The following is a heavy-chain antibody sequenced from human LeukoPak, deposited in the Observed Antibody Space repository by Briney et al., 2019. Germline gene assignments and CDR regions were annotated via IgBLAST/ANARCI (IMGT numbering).Heavy chain of an antibody. Sequence: GGSLRLSCAASGFTVNSNYMSWVRQAPGKGLEWVSVIYSGGSTYYADSVKGRFTISRDNSKNTLYLQMNSLRAEDTAVYYCARGPGRYYDSSGYYYYWGQGTLVTVSS. J-gene: IGHJ4*02. CDR2: IYSGGST. CDR3: ARGPGRYYDSSGYYYY. D-gene: IGHD3-22*01. V-gene: IGHV3-53*01. CDR1: GFTVNSNY.